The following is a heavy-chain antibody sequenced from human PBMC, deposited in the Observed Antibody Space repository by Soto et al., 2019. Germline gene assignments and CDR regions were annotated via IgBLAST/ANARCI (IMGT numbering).Heavy chain of an antibody. CDR1: GFTFSSYS. J-gene: IGHJ3*02. V-gene: IGHV3-48*02. CDR3: ARERRASIAARPDAFDI. Sequence: GGSLRLSCAASGFTFSSYSMNWVRQAPGKGLEGVSYISSSSSTIYYADSVKGRFTISRDNAKNSLYLQMNSLRDEDTAVYYCARERRASIAARPDAFDIWGQGTMVTVSS. D-gene: IGHD6-6*01. CDR2: ISSSSSTI.